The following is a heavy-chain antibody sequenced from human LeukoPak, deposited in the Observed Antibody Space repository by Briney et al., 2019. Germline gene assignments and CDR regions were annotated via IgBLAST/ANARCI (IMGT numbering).Heavy chain of an antibody. V-gene: IGHV3-33*06. CDR1: GFTFSSYG. Sequence: GGSLRLSCAASGFTFSSYGMHWVRQAPGKGLEWVAVIWYDGSNTYYADSVKGRFTISRDNSKNTLYLQMNSLRAEDTAVYYCAKDFGQRGYSGYDLGYYFDYWGQGTLVTVSS. D-gene: IGHD5-12*01. J-gene: IGHJ4*02. CDR3: AKDFGQRGYSGYDLGYYFDY. CDR2: IWYDGSNT.